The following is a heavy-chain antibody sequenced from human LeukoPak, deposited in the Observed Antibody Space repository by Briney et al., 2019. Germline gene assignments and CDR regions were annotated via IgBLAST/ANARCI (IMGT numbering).Heavy chain of an antibody. CDR2: IYPGDSDT. V-gene: IGHV5-51*01. CDR3: ARQSGTGRGARGDFDY. D-gene: IGHD1-26*01. CDR1: GYSFTSYW. J-gene: IGHJ4*02. Sequence: GESLEISCKGSGYSFTSYWIGWVRQMPGKGLEWMGIIYPGDSDTRYSPSFQGQVTISADKSISTAYLQWSSLKASDTAMYYCARQSGTGRGARGDFDYWGQGTLVTVSS.